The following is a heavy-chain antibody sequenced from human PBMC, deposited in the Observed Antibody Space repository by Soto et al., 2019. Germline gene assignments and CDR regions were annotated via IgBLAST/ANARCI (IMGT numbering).Heavy chain of an antibody. J-gene: IGHJ4*02. CDR3: ARWPQLQPRFDY. CDR1: GGSISSGGYY. CDR2: IYYSGST. V-gene: IGHV4-31*03. D-gene: IGHD1-1*01. Sequence: QVQLQESGPGLVKPSQTLSLTCTVSGGSISSGGYYWGWIRQHPGKGLEWIGYIYYSGSTYYKPSIQSRVXXXVXXSKNQFSLKLSSVTAADTAVYYCARWPQLQPRFDYWGRGTLVTVSS.